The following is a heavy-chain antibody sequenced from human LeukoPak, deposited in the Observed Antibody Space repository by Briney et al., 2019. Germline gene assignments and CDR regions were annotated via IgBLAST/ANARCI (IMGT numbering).Heavy chain of an antibody. V-gene: IGHV1-2*02. CDR3: ARGTTYSSSLY. D-gene: IGHD6-6*01. Sequence: GASVKVSCKISGYTFTNFGVSWVRQAPGQGLEWMGWINPNSGGTNYAQKFQGRVTMTRDTSISTAYMELSRLRSDDTAVYYCARGTTYSSSLYWGQGTLVTVSS. J-gene: IGHJ4*02. CDR1: GYTFTNFG. CDR2: INPNSGGT.